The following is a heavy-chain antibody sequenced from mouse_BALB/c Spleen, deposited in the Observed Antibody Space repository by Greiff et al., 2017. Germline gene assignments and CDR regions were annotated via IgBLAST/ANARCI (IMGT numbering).Heavy chain of an antibody. J-gene: IGHJ2*01. V-gene: IGHV1S81*02. CDR1: GYTFTSYW. Sequence: QVQLQQPGAELVKPGASVKLSCKASGYTFTSYWMHWVKQRPGQGLEWIGEINPSNGRTNYYEKFKSKATLTADKTSSTAYLQLSSLTSEDSAVYYFGGLGVTTVVGDYWGQGTTLTVSA. CDR3: GGLGVTTVVGDY. CDR2: INPSNGRT. D-gene: IGHD1-1*01.